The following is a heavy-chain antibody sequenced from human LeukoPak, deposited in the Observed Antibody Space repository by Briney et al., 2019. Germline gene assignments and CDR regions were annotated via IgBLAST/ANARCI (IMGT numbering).Heavy chain of an antibody. Sequence: SQTLSLTCTVSGGSISRGGYYWSWLRQHPGKGLEWLGYIYSSGSTYYNPSLKSRVTISVDTSKNQFSLKLSSVTAADTAVYYCARGHENLSPDYFDYWGQGTLVTVSS. V-gene: IGHV4-31*03. CDR2: IYSSGST. CDR3: ARGHENLSPDYFDY. CDR1: GGSISRGGYY. J-gene: IGHJ4*02.